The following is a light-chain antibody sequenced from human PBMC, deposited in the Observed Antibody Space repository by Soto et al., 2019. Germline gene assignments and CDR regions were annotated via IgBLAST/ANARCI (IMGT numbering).Light chain of an antibody. CDR1: SNDVGAYNF. V-gene: IGLV2-14*03. CDR2: DVT. CDR3: SSYTRTATRYV. J-gene: IGLJ1*01. Sequence: QSVLTQPASVSGSPGQSITISCSGTSNDVGAYNFVSWYQQHPGRAPKLILYDVTSRPSNVSIRFSGSKSGNTASLSISGLRPEDEADYFCSSYTRTATRYVSGSGTKVTVL.